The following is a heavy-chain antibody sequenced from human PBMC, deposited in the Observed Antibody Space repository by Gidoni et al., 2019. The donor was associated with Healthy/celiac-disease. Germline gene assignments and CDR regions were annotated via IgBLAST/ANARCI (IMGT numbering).Heavy chain of an antibody. J-gene: IGHJ4*02. CDR3: ARAPVDFDYYDSSGYYPY. D-gene: IGHD3-22*01. CDR1: GYTFTSYG. V-gene: IGHV1-18*01. Sequence: QVQLVQSGAEVKKPGASVKVSCKASGYTFTSYGSSWVRQAPGQGLEWMGGISAYNGNKNSAQQLQGRVTMTTATSTSTAYMELRSLRSDDTAVYYCARAPVDFDYYDSSGYYPYWGQGTLVTVSS. CDR2: ISAYNGNK.